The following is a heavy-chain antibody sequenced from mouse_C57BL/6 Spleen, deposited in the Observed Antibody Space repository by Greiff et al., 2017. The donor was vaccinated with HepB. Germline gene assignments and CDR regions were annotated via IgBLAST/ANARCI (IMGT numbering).Heavy chain of an antibody. CDR2: ISYDGSN. CDR3: ASRYYGSDYFDY. V-gene: IGHV3-6*01. Sequence: EVKLQESGPGLVKPSQSLSLTCSVTGYSITSGYYWNWIRQFPGNKLEWMGYISYDGSNNYNPSLKNRISITRDTSKNQFFLKLNSVTTEDTATYYCASRYYGSDYFDYWGQGTTLTVSS. D-gene: IGHD1-1*01. J-gene: IGHJ2*01. CDR1: GYSITSGYY.